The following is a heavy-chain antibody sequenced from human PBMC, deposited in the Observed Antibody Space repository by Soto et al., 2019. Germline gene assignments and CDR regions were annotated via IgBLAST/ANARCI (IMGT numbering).Heavy chain of an antibody. D-gene: IGHD1-26*01. CDR3: ARESVGATRDAFDI. V-gene: IGHV1-2*04. CDR2: INPNSGGT. Sequence: QVQLVQSGAEVKKPGASVKVSCKASGYTFTGYYMHWVRQAPGQGLEWMGWINPNSGGTNYAQKFQGWVTMTMDTSISTAYMELSRLRSDDTAVYYCARESVGATRDAFDIWGQGTMVTVSS. CDR1: GYTFTGYY. J-gene: IGHJ3*02.